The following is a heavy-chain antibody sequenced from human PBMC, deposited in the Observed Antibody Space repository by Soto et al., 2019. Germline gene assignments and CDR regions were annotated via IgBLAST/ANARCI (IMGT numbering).Heavy chain of an antibody. CDR2: ISYDGSNK. J-gene: IGHJ4*02. D-gene: IGHD4-17*01. CDR1: GFTFSSYA. V-gene: IGHV3-30-3*01. CDR3: ASEGNYDDYVYYFDY. Sequence: GGSLRLSCAASGFTFSSYAMHWVRQAPGKGLEWVAVISYDGSNKYYADSVKGRFTISRDNSKNTLYLQMNSLRAEDTAVYYCASEGNYDDYVYYFDYWGQGTLVTVSS.